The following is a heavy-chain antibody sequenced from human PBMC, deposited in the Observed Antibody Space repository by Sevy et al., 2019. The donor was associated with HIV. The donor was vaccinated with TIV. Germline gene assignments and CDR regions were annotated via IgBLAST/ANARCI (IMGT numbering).Heavy chain of an antibody. CDR2: ISYDGSST. Sequence: GGSLRLSCAASGFTFSSYGMHWVRQAPGKGLEWVAVISYDGSSTYYADSVKGRFTISRDNSKNTLYLQMNSLRAEDSAVYYCAREYDSSGYYYGGRRGIYHYGFDVWGQGTTVTVSS. CDR3: AREYDSSGYYYGGRRGIYHYGFDV. J-gene: IGHJ6*02. V-gene: IGHV3-33*01. CDR1: GFTFSSYG. D-gene: IGHD3-22*01.